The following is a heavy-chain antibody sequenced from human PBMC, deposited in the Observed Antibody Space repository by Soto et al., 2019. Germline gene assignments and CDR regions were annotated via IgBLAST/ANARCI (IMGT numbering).Heavy chain of an antibody. CDR1: GLTVATNS. CDR2: IYSGGNS. CDR3: ATSLSPVAGRPLHN. V-gene: IGHV3-53*01. D-gene: IGHD6-19*01. J-gene: IGHJ4*02. Sequence: GGSLRLSCEASGLTVATNSFIWVRQAPGKGLEWVSVIYSGGNSHYADSARGRFSVSRDSSKNTLYLQISSLRAGDTAMYYCATSLSPVAGRPLHNWGQGSLVTVSS.